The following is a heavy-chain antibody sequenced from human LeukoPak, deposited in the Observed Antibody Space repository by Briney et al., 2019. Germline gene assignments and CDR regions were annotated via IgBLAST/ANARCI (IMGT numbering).Heavy chain of an antibody. CDR2: ISSNGGST. Sequence: GGSLRLSCSASGFTFSSYTMHWVRQAPGKGLEYVSAISSNGGSTYYADSVKGRFTISRDNSKNTLFLQMSSLRADDTAVYYWVKETVSGTTVSYWGQGTLVTVSS. V-gene: IGHV3-64D*09. CDR3: VKETVSGTTVSY. D-gene: IGHD4-11*01. CDR1: GFTFSSYT. J-gene: IGHJ4*02.